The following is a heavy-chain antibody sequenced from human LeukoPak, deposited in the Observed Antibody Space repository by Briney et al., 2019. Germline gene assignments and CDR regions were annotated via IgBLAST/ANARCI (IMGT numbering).Heavy chain of an antibody. CDR3: ARNTETAIPLPYYFDY. Sequence: ASVKVSCKASGYTFTSYAMHWVRQAPGQRLEWMGRINAGNGNTKYSQKFQGRVTITRDTSASTAYMDLSSLRSEDTAVYYCARNTETAIPLPYYFDYWGQGTLVTVSS. CDR2: INAGNGNT. D-gene: IGHD2-21*02. CDR1: GYTFTSYA. J-gene: IGHJ4*02. V-gene: IGHV1-3*01.